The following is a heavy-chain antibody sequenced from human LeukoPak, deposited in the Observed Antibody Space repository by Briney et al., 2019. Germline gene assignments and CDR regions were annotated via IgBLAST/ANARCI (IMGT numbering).Heavy chain of an antibody. D-gene: IGHD6-19*01. CDR3: ARLLYSSDWSHFDY. V-gene: IGHV5-51*01. Sequence: GQSLKIPSKGSGYSFINHWIGWVRQMPGKGLEWMGIIYPSDSDTRYSPSFQGQVTMSADKSVTTAYLQWSSLKASDTAIYYCARLLYSSDWSHFDYWGQATLV. J-gene: IGHJ4*02. CDR2: IYPSDSDT. CDR1: GYSFINHW.